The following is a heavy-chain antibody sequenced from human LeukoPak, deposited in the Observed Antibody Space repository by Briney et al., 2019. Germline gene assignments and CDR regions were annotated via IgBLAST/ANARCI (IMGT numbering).Heavy chain of an antibody. V-gene: IGHV4-4*02. J-gene: IGHJ4*02. D-gene: IGHD3-10*01. Sequence: SETLSLTCAVSGGSISSSNWWSWVRQPPGKGLEWIGEINHSGSTNYNPSLKSRVTISVDTSKNQFSLKLSSVTAADTAVYYCARGFDGSGSYYDHWGQGTLVTVSS. CDR2: INHSGST. CDR3: ARGFDGSGSYYDH. CDR1: GGSISSSNW.